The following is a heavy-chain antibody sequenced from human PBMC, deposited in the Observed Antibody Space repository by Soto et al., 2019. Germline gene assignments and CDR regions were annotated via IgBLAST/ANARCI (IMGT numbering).Heavy chain of an antibody. CDR1: GYTFTGYY. J-gene: IGHJ3*02. Sequence: ASVKVSCKASGYTFTGYYMHWVRQAPGQGLEWMGCINPNSGGTNYAQKFQGWVTMTRDTSISTAYMELSRLRSDDTAVYYCARGPLGITFPDIWGQGTMVTVSS. CDR3: ARGPLGITFPDI. CDR2: INPNSGGT. V-gene: IGHV1-2*04. D-gene: IGHD3-16*01.